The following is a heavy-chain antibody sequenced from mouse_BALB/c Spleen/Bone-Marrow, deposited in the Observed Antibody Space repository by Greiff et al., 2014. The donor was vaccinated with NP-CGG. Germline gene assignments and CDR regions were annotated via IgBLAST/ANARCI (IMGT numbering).Heavy chain of an antibody. CDR3: ARLGDYSYFDY. J-gene: IGHJ2*01. V-gene: IGHV5-12*02. CDR2: ISDSGGSS. Sequence: EVQGVQSGGALVRPGGSLKLSCATSGFSFSDYYMYWVRQTPEKRLEWVAYISDSGGSSYYPDTVKGRFTISRDNAKNTLYLQMSRLKSEDTAMYYCARLGDYSYFDYWGQGTTLTVSS. CDR1: GFSFSDYY. D-gene: IGHD1-1*01.